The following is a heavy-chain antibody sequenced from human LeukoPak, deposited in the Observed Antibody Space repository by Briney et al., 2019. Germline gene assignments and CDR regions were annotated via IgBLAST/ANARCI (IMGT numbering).Heavy chain of an antibody. CDR2: ISWNSGSI. J-gene: IGHJ4*02. D-gene: IGHD2-2*01. V-gene: IGHV3-9*01. CDR1: GFTFDDYA. Sequence: GGSLRLSCAASGFTFDDYAMHWVRPAPGKGLEWVSGISWNSGSIGYADSVKGRFTISRDNAKNSLYLQMNSLRAEDTALYYCAKDRKYQLQWLFDYWGQGTLGTVSS. CDR3: AKDRKYQLQWLFDY.